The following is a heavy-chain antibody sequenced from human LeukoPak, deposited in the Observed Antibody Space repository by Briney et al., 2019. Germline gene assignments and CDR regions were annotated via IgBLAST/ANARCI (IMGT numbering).Heavy chain of an antibody. J-gene: IGHJ3*02. V-gene: IGHV3-66*01. CDR3: ARDSDGYDAFDI. CDR1: GFTFSSYA. Sequence: GSLRLSCAASGFTFSSYAMSWVRQAPGKGLEWVSVIYSGGSTYYADSVKGRFTISRDNSKNTPYLQMNSLRAEDTAVYYCARDSDGYDAFDIWGQGTMVTVSS. D-gene: IGHD3-10*01. CDR2: IYSGGST.